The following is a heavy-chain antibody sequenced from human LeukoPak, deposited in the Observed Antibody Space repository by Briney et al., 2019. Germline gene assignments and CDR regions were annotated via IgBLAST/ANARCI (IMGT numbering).Heavy chain of an antibody. CDR1: GGSISSYY. Sequence: SETLSLTCTVSGGSISSYYWSWIRQPPGKGLEWIGYIYYSGSTNYNPSLKSRVTISVDTSKNQFSLKLSSVTAADTAVYYCARDRGGEGYFDYWGQGTLATVSS. CDR2: IYYSGST. CDR3: ARDRGGEGYFDY. V-gene: IGHV4-59*01. D-gene: IGHD3-16*01. J-gene: IGHJ4*02.